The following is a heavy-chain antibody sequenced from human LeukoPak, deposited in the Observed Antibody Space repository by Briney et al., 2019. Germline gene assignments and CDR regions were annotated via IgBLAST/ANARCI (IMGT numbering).Heavy chain of an antibody. Sequence: SETLSLTCTVSGGSTSISSYYWSWIRQSPGKGLEWIGYVFYSGKTDYSPSLRSRVSMSVDTSKNQFSLKVTSVTAADTAVYYCARDTNLRDSFDIWGQGTMVTVSS. V-gene: IGHV4-61*01. CDR2: VFYSGKT. D-gene: IGHD2-8*01. CDR3: ARDTNLRDSFDI. J-gene: IGHJ3*02. CDR1: GGSTSISSYY.